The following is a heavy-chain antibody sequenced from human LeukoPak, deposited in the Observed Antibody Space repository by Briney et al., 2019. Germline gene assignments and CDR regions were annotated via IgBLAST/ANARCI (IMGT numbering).Heavy chain of an antibody. D-gene: IGHD2-2*01. CDR1: GFTFSSYA. CDR2: IQQHGSET. V-gene: IGHV3-7*01. J-gene: IGHJ1*01. CDR3: ATYSSSNGREFQY. Sequence: PGGSLRLSCAASGFTFSSYAMSWVRQAPGKGLEWEANIQQHGSETYYGDSVKGRFTISRDNAKNSLYLQMNSLRAEDTAVYYCATYSSSNGREFQYWGQGTLVTVSS.